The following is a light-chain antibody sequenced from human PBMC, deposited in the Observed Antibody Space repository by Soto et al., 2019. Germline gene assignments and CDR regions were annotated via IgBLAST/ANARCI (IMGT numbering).Light chain of an antibody. CDR1: SSDIGAYNY. Sequence: QSALTQARSVSGSPGQSVTISCTGTSSDIGAYNYVSWYQQHPGKVPKLMLYDVNKRPSGVPDRFSGSKSGNTASLTISGLQADDEADYYCCSYAGAYIYVFATGTKVTVL. J-gene: IGLJ1*01. CDR3: CSYAGAYIYV. CDR2: DVN. V-gene: IGLV2-11*01.